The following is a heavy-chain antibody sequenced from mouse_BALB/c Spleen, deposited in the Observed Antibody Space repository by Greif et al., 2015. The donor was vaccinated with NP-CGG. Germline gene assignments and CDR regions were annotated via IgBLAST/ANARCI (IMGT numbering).Heavy chain of an antibody. CDR3: SIEDCGPRYFDV. CDR1: GYAFSSYW. J-gene: IGHJ1*01. Sequence: VQLQESGAELVRPGSSVKISCKASGYAFSSYWMNWVKQRPGQGLEWIGQIYPGDGDTNYNGKFKGKATLTADKSSSIALMQLSSISTEDSAVCFCSIEDCGPRYFDVWGSGTTVTVSS. CDR2: IYPGDGDT. V-gene: IGHV1-80*01.